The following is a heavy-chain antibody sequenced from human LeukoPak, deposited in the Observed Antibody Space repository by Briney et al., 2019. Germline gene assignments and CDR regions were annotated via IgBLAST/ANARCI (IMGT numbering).Heavy chain of an antibody. Sequence: SVKVSCKASGGTFSSYAISWVRQAPGQGLEWMGGIIPIFGTANYAQKFQGRVTITADISTSTAYMELSSLRSEDTAVYYCARDAGYYYGSGSYFDYWGQGTLVTVSS. D-gene: IGHD3-10*01. V-gene: IGHV1-69*06. J-gene: IGHJ4*02. CDR3: ARDAGYYYGSGSYFDY. CDR1: GGTFSSYA. CDR2: IIPIFGTA.